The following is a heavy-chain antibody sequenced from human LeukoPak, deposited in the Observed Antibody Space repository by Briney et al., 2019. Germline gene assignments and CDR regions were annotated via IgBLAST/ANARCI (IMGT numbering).Heavy chain of an antibody. D-gene: IGHD3-22*01. V-gene: IGHV3-30-3*01. J-gene: IGHJ4*02. CDR2: ISCDGSNK. CDR3: ARGTYYYDSSGLFDY. CDR1: GFTFSNYA. Sequence: GGSLRLSCAASGFTFSNYAMHWVRQAPGKGLEWVAVISCDGSNKYYADSVKGRFTISRDTSKNTLFLQMNSLRAEDTAVYYCARGTYYYDSSGLFDYWGQGTLVTVSS.